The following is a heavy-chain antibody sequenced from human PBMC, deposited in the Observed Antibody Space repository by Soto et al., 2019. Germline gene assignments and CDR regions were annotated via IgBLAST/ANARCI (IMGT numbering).Heavy chain of an antibody. V-gene: IGHV3-15*07. J-gene: IGHJ4*01. D-gene: IGHD3-16*02. CDR1: GFTFSNAW. CDR3: PTDSYITIVIIRSDY. Sequence: EVQLVESGGGFVKPGGSLRLSCAASGFTFSNAWINWVRQAPGKGLAWVGRIKSKTDGGTTDFAASGKGRFAISRDDSKNIVYQQMNSLKSEHTAVYYCPTDSYITIVIIRSDYWGHRTLVTVSP. CDR2: IKSKTDGGTT.